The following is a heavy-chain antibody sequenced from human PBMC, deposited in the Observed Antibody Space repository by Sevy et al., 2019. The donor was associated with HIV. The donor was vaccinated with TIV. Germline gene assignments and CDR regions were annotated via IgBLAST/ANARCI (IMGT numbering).Heavy chain of an antibody. J-gene: IGHJ3*02. CDR1: GGSISSGIYS. Sequence: SETLSLTCAVSGGSISSGIYSWNWIRQPPGKGLEWIGYIYHTGNTYYNPSLKSRVTISVDTSKNQFSLEMNSVTAADTAIYYCSRDGGTLTTPGAFDIWGQRTMVTVSS. CDR3: SRDGGTLTTPGAFDI. CDR2: IYHTGNT. V-gene: IGHV4-30-2*01. D-gene: IGHD4-17*01.